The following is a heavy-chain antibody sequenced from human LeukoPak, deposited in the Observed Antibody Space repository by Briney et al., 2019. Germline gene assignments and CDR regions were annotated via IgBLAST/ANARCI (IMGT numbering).Heavy chain of an antibody. V-gene: IGHV1-2*02. D-gene: IGHD1-14*01. J-gene: IGHJ3*02. CDR2: INPKSGGT. CDR3: ASPDLDDGFDI. CDR1: GYTFTGFC. Sequence: SVKVSCKAFGYTFTGFCMHLGPQAPGQGVEGVGWINPKSGGTNYGQKFQGRVTMTRDTSISTAYMGLSGLGSDDTAVYYCASPDLDDGFDIWGQGTMVSVSS.